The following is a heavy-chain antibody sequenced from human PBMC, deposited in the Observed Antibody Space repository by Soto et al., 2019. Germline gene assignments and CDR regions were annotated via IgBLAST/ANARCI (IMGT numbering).Heavy chain of an antibody. CDR3: ASVSSGMVRGQNFDY. J-gene: IGHJ4*02. CDR1: GGSISSGDYY. V-gene: IGHV4-30-4*01. D-gene: IGHD3-10*01. CDR2: IYYGGST. Sequence: PSETLSLTCTVSGGSISSGDYYWSWIRQPPGKGLEWIGYIYYGGSTYYNPSLKSRVTISVDTSKNQFSLKLSSVTAADTAVYYCASVSSGMVRGQNFDYWGQGTLVTVSS.